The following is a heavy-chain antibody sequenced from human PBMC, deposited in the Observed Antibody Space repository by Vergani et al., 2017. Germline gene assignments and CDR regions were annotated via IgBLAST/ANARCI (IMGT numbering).Heavy chain of an antibody. V-gene: IGHV4-59*08. Sequence: QVQLQESGPGLVKPSETLSLTCTVSGGSISSYYWSWIRQPPGKGLEWIGYIYYSGSTNYNPSLKSRVTISVDTSKNQFSLKLSSVTAADTAVYYCARRAYYYGSVSYYNGYYFDYWGQGTLVTVSS. CDR3: ARRAYYYGSVSYYNGYYFDY. J-gene: IGHJ4*02. CDR2: IYYSGST. CDR1: GGSISSYY. D-gene: IGHD3-10*01.